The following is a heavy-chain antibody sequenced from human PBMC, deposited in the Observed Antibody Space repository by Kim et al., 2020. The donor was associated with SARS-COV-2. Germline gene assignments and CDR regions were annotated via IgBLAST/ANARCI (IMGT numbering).Heavy chain of an antibody. J-gene: IGHJ5*02. V-gene: IGHV3-48*03. D-gene: IGHD2-21*02. CDR2: ISSSGSTI. Sequence: GGSLRLSCAASGFTFSSYEMNWVRQAPGKGLEWVSYISSSGSTIYYADSVKGRFTISRDNAKNSLYLQMNSLRAEDTAVYYCARVCGGDCYTPQVDPWGQGTLVTVSS. CDR1: GFTFSSYE. CDR3: ARVCGGDCYTPQVDP.